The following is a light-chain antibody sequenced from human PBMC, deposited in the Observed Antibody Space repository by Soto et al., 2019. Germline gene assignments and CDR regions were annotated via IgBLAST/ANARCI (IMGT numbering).Light chain of an antibody. CDR1: QSVSSN. CDR2: AVS. V-gene: IGKV3-15*01. J-gene: IGKJ1*01. Sequence: EIMMTPSPGTLSASPGERATLSCRASQSVSSNLAWYPQNPGKAPRLLIYAVSTRATGIPARFSGSGSGTEFVLTISSLQSEDFAVDYGQQYNKWPLTVGQGTKVEIK. CDR3: QQYNKWPLT.